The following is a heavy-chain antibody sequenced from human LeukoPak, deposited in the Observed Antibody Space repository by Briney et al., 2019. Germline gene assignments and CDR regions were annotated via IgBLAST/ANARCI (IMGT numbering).Heavy chain of an antibody. CDR1: GGSISSSSYY. J-gene: IGHJ4*02. D-gene: IGHD6-13*01. CDR2: IYYSGST. V-gene: IGHV4-39*07. CDR3: AREPWRAAAGWVGY. Sequence: SETLSLTCTVSGGSISSSSYYWGWIRQPPGKGLEWIGSIYYSGSTYYNPSLKSRVTISVDTSKNQFSLKLSSVTAADTAVYYCAREPWRAAAGWVGYWGQGTLVTVSS.